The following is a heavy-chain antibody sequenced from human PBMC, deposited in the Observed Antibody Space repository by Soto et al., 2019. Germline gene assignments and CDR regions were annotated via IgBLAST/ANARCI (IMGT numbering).Heavy chain of an antibody. J-gene: IGHJ4*02. CDR2: IIPILGIA. CDR3: ARDGLGVGYCSGGSCYSDFDY. D-gene: IGHD2-15*01. Sequence: GASVKVSCKASGGTFSSYTISWVRQAPGQGLEWMGRIIPILGIANYAQKFQGRVTITADKSTSTAYMELSSLRSEDTAVYYCARDGLGVGYCSGGSCYSDFDYWGQGTLVTVSS. CDR1: GGTFSSYT. V-gene: IGHV1-69*04.